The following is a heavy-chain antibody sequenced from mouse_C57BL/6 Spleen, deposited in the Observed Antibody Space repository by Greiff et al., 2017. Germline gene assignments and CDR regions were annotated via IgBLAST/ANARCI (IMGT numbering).Heavy chain of an antibody. CDR3: ARDLRYYSNYYFDY. D-gene: IGHD2-5*01. V-gene: IGHV5-4*01. Sequence: EVQRVESGGGLVKPGGSLKLSCAASGFTFSSYAMSWVRQTPEKRLEWVATISDGGSYTYYPDNVKGRLPISRDNAKNNLYLQMSHLKSEDTAMYYCARDLRYYSNYYFDYWGQGTTRTVSS. J-gene: IGHJ2*01. CDR2: ISDGGSYT. CDR1: GFTFSSYA.